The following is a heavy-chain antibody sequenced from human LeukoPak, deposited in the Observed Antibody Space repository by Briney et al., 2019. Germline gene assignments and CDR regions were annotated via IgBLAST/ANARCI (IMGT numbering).Heavy chain of an antibody. CDR1: GGSISSSSYY. J-gene: IGHJ3*02. V-gene: IGHV4-39*07. D-gene: IGHD3-22*01. Sequence: NPSETLSLTCTVSGGSISSSSYYWGWIRQPPGKGLEWIGCIYYSGSTYYNPSLKSRVTISVDTSKNQFSLKLSSVTAADTAVYYCATGNYYDSSGYHEADAFDIWGQGTMVTVSS. CDR2: IYYSGST. CDR3: ATGNYYDSSGYHEADAFDI.